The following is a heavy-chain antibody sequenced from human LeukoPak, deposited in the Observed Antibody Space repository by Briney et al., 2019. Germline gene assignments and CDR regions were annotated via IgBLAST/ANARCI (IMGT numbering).Heavy chain of an antibody. D-gene: IGHD6-13*01. Sequence: GGSLRLSCAASGFTFSSYSMNWVRQAPGKGLEWVSSISSSSSYIYYADSVKGRFTISRDNAKNSLYLQMNSLRAEDTAVYYCARVVPYVGAAAGTYYYYYYMDVWGKGTTVTISS. CDR1: GFTFSSYS. V-gene: IGHV3-21*01. CDR2: ISSSSSYI. CDR3: ARVVPYVGAAAGTYYYYYYMDV. J-gene: IGHJ6*03.